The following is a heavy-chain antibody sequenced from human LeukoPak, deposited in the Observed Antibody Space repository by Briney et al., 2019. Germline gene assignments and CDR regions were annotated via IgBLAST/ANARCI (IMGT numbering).Heavy chain of an antibody. J-gene: IGHJ3*02. V-gene: IGHV4-59*08. D-gene: IGHD3-22*01. CDR2: IYYNGNT. CDR1: GGSISSFY. CDR3: ARHPPRDSSGNDAFDI. Sequence: SETLSLTCTVSGGSISSFYWSWIRQPPGKGLEWIGYIYYNGNTNYNPSLKSRVTISLDTSKSQFSLKLSSVTAADTAVYYCARHPPRDSSGNDAFDIWGQGTMVTVSS.